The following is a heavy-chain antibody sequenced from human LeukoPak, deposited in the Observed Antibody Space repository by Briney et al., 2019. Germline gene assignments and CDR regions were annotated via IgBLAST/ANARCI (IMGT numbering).Heavy chain of an antibody. CDR2: IYPGDSDS. Sequence: GESLKISCKGSGYSFTSYWLGWVRQMPGKGLEWMGIIYPGDSDSRYSPSFQGQVTISADKSISTAYLQWSSLKASDTAMYYCARGGGGNTLAVLLDYWGQGTLVTVSS. J-gene: IGHJ4*02. V-gene: IGHV5-51*01. CDR1: GYSFTSYW. CDR3: ARGGGGNTLAVLLDY. D-gene: IGHD4-23*01.